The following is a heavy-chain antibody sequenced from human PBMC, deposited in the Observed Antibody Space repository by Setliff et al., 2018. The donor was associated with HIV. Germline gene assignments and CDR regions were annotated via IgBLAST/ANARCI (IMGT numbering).Heavy chain of an antibody. J-gene: IGHJ1*01. CDR1: GYTFTGYY. D-gene: IGHD5-12*01. CDR3: ARDKSIRGYDTGEYFQH. V-gene: IGHV1-2*06. Sequence: ASVKVSCKASGYTFTGYYMHWVRQAPGQGLEWMGRINPNSGGTNYAQKFQGRVTMTRDTSISTAYMELSSLRSEDTAVYYCARDKSIRGYDTGEYFQHWGQGTLVTVSS. CDR2: INPNSGGT.